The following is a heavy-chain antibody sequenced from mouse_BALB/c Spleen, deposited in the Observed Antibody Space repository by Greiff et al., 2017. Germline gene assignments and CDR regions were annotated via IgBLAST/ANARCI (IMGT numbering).Heavy chain of an antibody. V-gene: IGHV2-9*02. CDR2: TWVGGST. Sequence: VHLVESGPGLVAPSQSLSITCTVSGFSLTSYGVHGVRQPPGKGLEWLGVTWVGGSTNYNSALMSRLSISKDNSKTKVFLKMNSLQTDTTAMYSCARGGGGGGYYFDYWGQGTTLTVSS. CDR1: GFSLTSYG. CDR3: ARGGGGGGYYFDY. J-gene: IGHJ2*01. D-gene: IGHD1-1*02.